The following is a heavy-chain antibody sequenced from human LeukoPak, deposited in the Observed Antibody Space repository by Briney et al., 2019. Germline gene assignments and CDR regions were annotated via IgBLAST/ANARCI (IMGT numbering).Heavy chain of an antibody. CDR3: ARRIAVTGSFDY. Sequence: PSETLSLTCAVYGGSFSGYFWSWIRQPPGKGLEWIGEINHNGGTNYSPSLKSRVTISIITSKNQFSLKLSSVTATDTALYYCARRIAVTGSFDYWGQGTLVTVSS. D-gene: IGHD6-19*01. CDR1: GGSFSGYF. CDR2: INHNGGT. V-gene: IGHV4-34*01. J-gene: IGHJ4*02.